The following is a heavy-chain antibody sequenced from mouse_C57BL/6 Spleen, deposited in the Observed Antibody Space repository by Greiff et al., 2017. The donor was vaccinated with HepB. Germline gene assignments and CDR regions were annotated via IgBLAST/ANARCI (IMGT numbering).Heavy chain of an antibody. CDR1: GYAFSSSW. Sequence: VKVVESGPELVKPGASVKISCKASGYAFSSSWMNWVKQRPGKGLEWIGRIYPGDGDTNYNGKFKGKATLTADKSSSTAYMQLSSLTSEDSAVYFCARRGITTVVATGFDVWGTGTTVTVSS. V-gene: IGHV1-82*01. CDR3: ARRGITTVVATGFDV. J-gene: IGHJ1*03. D-gene: IGHD1-1*01. CDR2: IYPGDGDT.